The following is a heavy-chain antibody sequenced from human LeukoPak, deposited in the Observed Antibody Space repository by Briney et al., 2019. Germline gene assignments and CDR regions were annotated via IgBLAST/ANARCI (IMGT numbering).Heavy chain of an antibody. CDR1: GFTFSSYA. Sequence: GGSLRLSCAASGFTFSSYAMSWVRQAPGKGLEWVSAISSSSSYIYYADSVKGRFTISRDNAKNSLYLQMNSLRAEDTAVYYCARSLAAAGTDFQHWGQGTLVTVSS. CDR2: ISSSSSYI. V-gene: IGHV3-21*01. D-gene: IGHD6-13*01. CDR3: ARSLAAAGTDFQH. J-gene: IGHJ1*01.